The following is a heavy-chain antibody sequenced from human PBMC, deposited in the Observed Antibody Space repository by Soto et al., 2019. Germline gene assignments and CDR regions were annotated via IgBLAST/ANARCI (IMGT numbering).Heavy chain of an antibody. J-gene: IGHJ6*02. CDR1: GYTFTSYD. CDR2: MNPNSGNT. Sequence: SVKVSCKASGYTFTSYDINWVRQATGQGLEWMGWMNPNSGNTGYAQKFQGRVTMTRNTSISTAYMELSSLRSEDTAVYYCARAGDSSSWYDYYGMDVWGQGTTVTVSS. CDR3: ARAGDSSSWYDYYGMDV. V-gene: IGHV1-8*01. D-gene: IGHD6-13*01.